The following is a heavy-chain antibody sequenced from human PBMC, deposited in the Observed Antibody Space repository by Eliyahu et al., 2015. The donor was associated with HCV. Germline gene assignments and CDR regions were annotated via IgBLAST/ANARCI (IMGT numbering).Heavy chain of an antibody. V-gene: IGHV3-33*01. CDR3: ARDWGSGNYCYFDY. CDR2: IWYDGSNK. D-gene: IGHD3-10*01. Sequence: QVQLVESGGGVVQPGRSLXLSCAASGXXFSSXGMHWVRQAPGKGLEWVAVIWYDGSNKFYADSVKGRFTISRDNSKNTLYLLMNSLRAEDTAVYYCARDWGSGNYCYFDYWGQGTLVTVSS. CDR1: GXXFSSXG. J-gene: IGHJ4*02.